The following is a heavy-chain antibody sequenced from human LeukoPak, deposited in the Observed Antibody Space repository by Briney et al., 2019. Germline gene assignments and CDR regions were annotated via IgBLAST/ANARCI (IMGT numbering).Heavy chain of an antibody. V-gene: IGHV3-23*01. CDR3: AKGLLWPRFDY. Sequence: GGSLRLSCAASGFTFSSYAMNWVRQAPGKGLEWVSLISGSGGSTYYADSVKGRFTISRDNSKNTLSLQMNSLRAEDTAVYYCAKGLLWPRFDYWGQGTLVTVSS. CDR2: ISGSGGST. CDR1: GFTFSSYA. J-gene: IGHJ4*02. D-gene: IGHD3-10*01.